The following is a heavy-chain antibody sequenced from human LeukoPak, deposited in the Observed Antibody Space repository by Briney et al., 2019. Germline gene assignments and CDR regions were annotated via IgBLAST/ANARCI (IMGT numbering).Heavy chain of an antibody. CDR1: GYTFTSYG. J-gene: IGHJ4*02. D-gene: IGHD1-20*01. CDR3: ARDLTGTNFDY. Sequence: VASVKVSCKASGYTFTSYGISWVRQAPGQGLEWMGWISAYNGNTNYAQKLQGRVTMTTDASTSTAYMELRSLRSDDTAVYYCARDLTGTNFDYWGQGTLVTVSS. V-gene: IGHV1-18*01. CDR2: ISAYNGNT.